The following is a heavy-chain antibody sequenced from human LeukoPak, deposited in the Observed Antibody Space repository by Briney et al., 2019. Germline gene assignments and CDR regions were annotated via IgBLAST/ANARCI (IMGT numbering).Heavy chain of an antibody. D-gene: IGHD3-10*01. CDR2: ISYDGSNK. CDR1: GFTFSSYA. J-gene: IGHJ4*02. Sequence: GGSLRLSCAASGFTFSSYAMSWVRQAPGKGLEWVAVISYDGSNKYYADSVKGRFTICRDNTKNTLYLQMNSLRAEDTAVYYCAKTSGADFDSWGQGTLFTVSS. V-gene: IGHV3-30*18. CDR3: AKTSGADFDS.